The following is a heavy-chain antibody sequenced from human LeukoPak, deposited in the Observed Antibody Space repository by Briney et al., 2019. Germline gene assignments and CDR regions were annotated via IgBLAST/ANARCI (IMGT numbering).Heavy chain of an antibody. Sequence: GGSLRLSCAASGFTFSTYWMNWVRQAPGKGLEWVANIKPDGTEKYYVGSVQGRFTISRDNTKSSLYLQMNTLRGEDTAVYHCARGGTYWGQGTLVTVSS. V-gene: IGHV3-7*01. J-gene: IGHJ4*02. D-gene: IGHD1-1*01. CDR2: IKPDGTEK. CDR3: ARGGTY. CDR1: GFTFSTYW.